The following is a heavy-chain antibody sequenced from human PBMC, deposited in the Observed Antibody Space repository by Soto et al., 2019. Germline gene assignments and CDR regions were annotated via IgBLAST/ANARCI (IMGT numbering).Heavy chain of an antibody. CDR1: GYTFTSYY. D-gene: IGHD3-3*01. CDR2: INPSGGST. J-gene: IGHJ6*02. V-gene: IGHV1-46*01. Sequence: SVKVSCMASGYTFTSYYMHWVRPAPVQGLQWKGKINPSGGSTSYAQKFQGRVTMTRDTSTSTVYMELSSLRSEDTAVYYCATDVTYYDFWSGYYGMNVWGQGTTVTVSS. CDR3: ATDVTYYDFWSGYYGMNV.